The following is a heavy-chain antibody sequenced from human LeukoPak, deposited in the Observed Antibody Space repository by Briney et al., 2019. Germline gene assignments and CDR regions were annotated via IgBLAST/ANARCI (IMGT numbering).Heavy chain of an antibody. CDR3: ARYGRHDHGDYDIGVDY. Sequence: ASVKVSCKASGYTFTSYGISWVRQAPGQGLEWMGWISAYNGNTNYAQKLQGRVTMTTDTSTSTAYMELRSLRADDTAVYYCARYGRHDHGDYDIGVDYWGQGTLVTVSS. CDR1: GYTFTSYG. J-gene: IGHJ4*02. CDR2: ISAYNGNT. D-gene: IGHD4-17*01. V-gene: IGHV1-18*01.